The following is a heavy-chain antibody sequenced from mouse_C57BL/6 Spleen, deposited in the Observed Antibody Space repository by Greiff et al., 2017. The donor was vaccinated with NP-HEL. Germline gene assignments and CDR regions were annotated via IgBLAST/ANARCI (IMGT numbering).Heavy chain of an antibody. CDR2: ISSGSSTI. CDR1: GFTFSDYG. D-gene: IGHD1-1*01. V-gene: IGHV5-17*01. J-gene: IGHJ2*01. CDR3: AREGYYYGSSYYFDY. Sequence: EVQLVESGGGLVKPGGSLKLSCAASGFTFSDYGMHWVRQAPEKGLEWVAYISSGSSTIYYADTVKGRFTISRDNAKNTLFLQMTSLRSEDTAMYYGAREGYYYGSSYYFDYWGQGTTLTVSS.